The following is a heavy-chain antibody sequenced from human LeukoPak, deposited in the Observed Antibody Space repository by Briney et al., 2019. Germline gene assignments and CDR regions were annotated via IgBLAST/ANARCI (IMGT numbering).Heavy chain of an antibody. CDR1: GFTFTSSA. CDR3: ARDLTRVSIAAAGTEIYYYGMDV. D-gene: IGHD6-13*01. J-gene: IGHJ6*02. Sequence: SVKVSCKASGFTFTSSAVQWVRQARGQRLEWIGWIFVGSGNTNYAQKFQERVTITRDMSTSTAYMELSSLRSEDTAVYYCARDLTRVSIAAAGTEIYYYGMDVWGQGTTVTVSS. CDR2: IFVGSGNT. V-gene: IGHV1-58*01.